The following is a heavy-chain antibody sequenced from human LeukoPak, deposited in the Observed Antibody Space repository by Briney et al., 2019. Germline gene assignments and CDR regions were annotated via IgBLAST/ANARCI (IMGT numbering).Heavy chain of an antibody. CDR1: GGSISSYY. J-gene: IGHJ4*02. V-gene: IGHV4-34*01. CDR3: ARGSGY. CDR2: INHSGST. Sequence: SETLSLTCTVSGGSISSYYWSWIRQPPGKGLEWIGEINHSGSTNYNPSLKSRVTISVDTSKNQFSLKLSSMTAADTAVYYCARGSGYWGQGTLVTVSS.